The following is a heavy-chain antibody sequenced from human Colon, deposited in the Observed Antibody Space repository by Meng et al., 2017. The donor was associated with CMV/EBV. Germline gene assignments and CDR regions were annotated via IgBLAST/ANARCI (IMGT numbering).Heavy chain of an antibody. V-gene: IGHV3-30-3*01. CDR2: MSSDGSLK. CDR3: ARVGDYPGGYYDY. D-gene: IGHD3-16*01. CDR1: GYAFGCFG. Sequence: ATGYAFGCFGLHWVRQAPGKGLEWVTLMSSDGSLKFYTNSVKSRFTVSRDNSKNTLYLQMTSLSDEDTAVYSCARVGDYPGGYYDYWGQGTLVTVSS. J-gene: IGHJ4*02.